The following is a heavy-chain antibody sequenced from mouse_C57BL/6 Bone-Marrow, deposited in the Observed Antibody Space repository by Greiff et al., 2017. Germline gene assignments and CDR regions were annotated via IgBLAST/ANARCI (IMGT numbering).Heavy chain of an antibody. Sequence: EVQRVESGGGLVKPGGSLKLSCAASGFTFSDYGMHWVRQAPEKGLEWVAYISSGSSTIYYADTVKGRFTISRDNAKNHLFLQMTSLRSEDTAMYYCARTGYYGSRGDYFDYWGQGTTLTVSS. CDR1: GFTFSDYG. J-gene: IGHJ2*01. D-gene: IGHD1-1*01. CDR2: ISSGSSTI. V-gene: IGHV5-17*01. CDR3: ARTGYYGSRGDYFDY.